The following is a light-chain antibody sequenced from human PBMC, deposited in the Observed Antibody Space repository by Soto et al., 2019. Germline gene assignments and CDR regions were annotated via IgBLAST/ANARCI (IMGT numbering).Light chain of an antibody. CDR2: GAS. J-gene: IGKJ5*01. Sequence: EVVMTQSPATLSVSPGERATLSCRASQSVRSNFAWYQQKPGQAPRLLIYGASTRATGVPSRFSGSGSGTEFTFTISSLEPEDFAVYYCQQRSNWPPITFGQGTRLEIK. CDR3: QQRSNWPPIT. CDR1: QSVRSN. V-gene: IGKV3-15*01.